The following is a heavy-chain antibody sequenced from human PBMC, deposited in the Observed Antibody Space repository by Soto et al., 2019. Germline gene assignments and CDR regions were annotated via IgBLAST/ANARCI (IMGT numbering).Heavy chain of an antibody. CDR1: GYTFTGYY. V-gene: IGHV1-2*04. J-gene: IGHJ3*02. CDR2: INPNSGGT. D-gene: IGHD1-1*01. CDR3: ARTPLEWQLELNDAFDI. Sequence: ASVKVSCKASGYTFTGYYMHWVRQAPGQGLEWMGWINPNSGGTNYAQKFQGWVTMTRDTSISTAYMELSRLRSDDTAVYYCARTPLEWQLELNDAFDIWGQGTMVTVSS.